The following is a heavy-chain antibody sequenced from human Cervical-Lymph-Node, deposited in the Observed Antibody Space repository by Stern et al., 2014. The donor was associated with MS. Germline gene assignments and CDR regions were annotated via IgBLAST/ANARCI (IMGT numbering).Heavy chain of an antibody. Sequence: VQLVESGPGLVKPSETLSLTCTVSGGSISSNYWSWIRQPPGKGLEWIGYLSYSGNTNYNPSLQSRVTTSVDPSKNQFSLRLSSVTAADTAVYYCARHGPPRRRDDSNHPNFDYWGPGTLVAVSS. V-gene: IGHV4-59*08. J-gene: IGHJ4*02. CDR3: ARHGPPRRRDDSNHPNFDY. CDR1: GGSISSNY. CDR2: LSYSGNT. D-gene: IGHD5-24*01.